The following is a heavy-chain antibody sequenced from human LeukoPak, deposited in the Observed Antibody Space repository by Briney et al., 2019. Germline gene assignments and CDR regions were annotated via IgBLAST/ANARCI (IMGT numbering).Heavy chain of an antibody. Sequence: HAGGSLRLSCAASGFTFSSYAMSWVRQAPGKGLEWVSAISGSGGSTYYADSVKGRFTISRDNSKNTVYLQINSLRTEDTARYYCAKTHWLLGALDLWGQGTLVTVS. CDR2: ISGSGGST. V-gene: IGHV3-23*01. CDR3: AKTHWLLGALDL. D-gene: IGHD6-19*01. CDR1: GFTFSSYA. J-gene: IGHJ3*01.